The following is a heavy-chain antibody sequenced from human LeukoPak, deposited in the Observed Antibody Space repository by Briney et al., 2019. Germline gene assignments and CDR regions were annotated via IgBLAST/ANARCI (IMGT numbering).Heavy chain of an antibody. Sequence: GRSLGLSCAASGFTVSSTYLTWVRQAPGKGLEWLSVIYSGGYTYYAASVKGRFFISRDISENMVYLQMNSLSVEDTAVYFCARGRPAHYFDSWGPGTLVTVS. CDR2: IYSGGYT. V-gene: IGHV3-66*01. D-gene: IGHD6-6*01. CDR3: ARGRPAHYFDS. CDR1: GFTVSSTY. J-gene: IGHJ4*02.